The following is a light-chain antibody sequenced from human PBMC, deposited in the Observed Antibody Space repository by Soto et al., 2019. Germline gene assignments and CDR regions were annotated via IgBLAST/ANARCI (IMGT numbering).Light chain of an antibody. Sequence: DIQMTQSPSSLSASVGDRVTITYRASQSIATYLNWYQQKAGKAPQLLIYGASRLHGGVPSRFSGRGSRTDFTLTITSLQAEDFAIYYCQQSYTSPWTFGQGTKVDIK. J-gene: IGKJ1*01. CDR3: QQSYTSPWT. V-gene: IGKV1-39*01. CDR2: GAS. CDR1: QSIATY.